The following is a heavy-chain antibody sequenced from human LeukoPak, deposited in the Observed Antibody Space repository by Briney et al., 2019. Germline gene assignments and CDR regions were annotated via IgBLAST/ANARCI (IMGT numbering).Heavy chain of an antibody. CDR3: AKEGPYYDSSGSYLYYYGMDV. V-gene: IGHV3-30*18. CDR1: GFTFSSCG. D-gene: IGHD3-22*01. CDR2: ISYDGSNK. J-gene: IGHJ6*02. Sequence: GSLRLSCAASGFTFSSCGMHWVRQAPGKGLEWVSFISYDGSNKYYADSVKGRFTISRDNSKDTLYLQMNSLRAGDTALYYCAKEGPYYDSSGSYLYYYGMDVWGQGTTVTVSS.